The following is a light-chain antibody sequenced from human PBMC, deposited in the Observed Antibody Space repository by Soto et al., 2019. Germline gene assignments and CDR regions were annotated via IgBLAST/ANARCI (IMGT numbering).Light chain of an antibody. CDR3: QTWGTRIHVV. CDR2: LNSDGSH. V-gene: IGLV4-69*01. CDR1: SGHSSYA. Sequence: QPVLTQSPSASASLGASVKLTCTLSSGHSSYAIAWHQQQPEKGPRYLMKLNSDGSHSKGDGIPDRFSGSSSGAERYLTISSLQSEDEADYYCQTWGTRIHVVFGGGTKVTVL. J-gene: IGLJ2*01.